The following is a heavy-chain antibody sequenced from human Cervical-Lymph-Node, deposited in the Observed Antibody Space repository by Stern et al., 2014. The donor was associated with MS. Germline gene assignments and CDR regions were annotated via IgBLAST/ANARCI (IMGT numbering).Heavy chain of an antibody. Sequence: QVTLKESGPTLVKPTQTLTLTCTFSGFSLISSGVGVGWIRQPPGKALEWLGVIYWDDDKRYRPSLKSRLTITKDTSKNQVVLTMANMDPADTATYYCAHSQSLLYSILTGYYAFDYWGQGTLVTVSS. CDR3: AHSQSLLYSILTGYYAFDY. D-gene: IGHD3-9*01. V-gene: IGHV2-5*02. J-gene: IGHJ4*02. CDR2: IYWDDDK. CDR1: GFSLISSGVG.